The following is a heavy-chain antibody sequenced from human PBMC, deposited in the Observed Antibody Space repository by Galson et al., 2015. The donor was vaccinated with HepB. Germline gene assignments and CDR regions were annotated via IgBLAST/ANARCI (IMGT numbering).Heavy chain of an antibody. Sequence: SVKVSCKASGYTFTSYYMHWVRQAPGQGLEWMGIINPSGGSTSYAQKFQGRVTMTRDTSTSTVDMELSSLRSEDTAVYYCASSSSGRYGEFDYWGQGTLVTVAS. J-gene: IGHJ4*02. V-gene: IGHV1-46*03. CDR3: ASSSSGRYGEFDY. D-gene: IGHD6-19*01. CDR1: GYTFTSYY. CDR2: INPSGGST.